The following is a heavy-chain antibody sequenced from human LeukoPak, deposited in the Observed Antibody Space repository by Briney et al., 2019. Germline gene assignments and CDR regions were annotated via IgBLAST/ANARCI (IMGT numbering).Heavy chain of an antibody. V-gene: IGHV1-2*02. J-gene: IGHJ4*02. Sequence: GASVKVSCKASGYTFTAYYIHWVRQAPGQGLEWMAFINPNSGDTYSAPQFQGRVTMTRGTSISTASMELSWLSSDDTAVYYCATGVATAFTYWGQGTLVTVSS. CDR1: GYTFTAYY. CDR2: INPNSGDT. CDR3: ATGVATAFTY. D-gene: IGHD5-18*01.